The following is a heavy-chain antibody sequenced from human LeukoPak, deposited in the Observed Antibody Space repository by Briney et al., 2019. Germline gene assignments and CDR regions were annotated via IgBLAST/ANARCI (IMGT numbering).Heavy chain of an antibody. CDR3: ARDLSSGGWTLEFDY. J-gene: IGHJ4*02. Sequence: ASVRVSCKPSGYTFSTYGVTWVRQAPGQGFQWMGRISGHTGNTKYAENFQGRISLTTDTSATTAYMELRSLTSDDTAVYYCARDLSSGGWTLEFDYWGQGSLVTVAS. D-gene: IGHD1-1*01. CDR1: GYTFSTYG. CDR2: ISGHTGNT. V-gene: IGHV1-18*01.